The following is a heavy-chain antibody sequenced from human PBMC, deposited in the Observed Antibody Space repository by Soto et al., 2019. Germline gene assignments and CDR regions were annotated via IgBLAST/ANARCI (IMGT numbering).Heavy chain of an antibody. CDR2: VNPIVSMS. V-gene: IGHV1-69*04. CDR1: GDTFNFYS. CDR3: ARDRSHSSAYWWLDY. D-gene: IGHD3-22*01. Sequence: ASVKVSCKASGDTFNFYSINWVRQAPGVGLEWMGRVNPIVSMSNYAQKFQGRVTMTTDKSTSTAYMELSSLRSEDTANYFCARDRSHSSAYWWLDYWGQGTQVTVSS. J-gene: IGHJ4*02.